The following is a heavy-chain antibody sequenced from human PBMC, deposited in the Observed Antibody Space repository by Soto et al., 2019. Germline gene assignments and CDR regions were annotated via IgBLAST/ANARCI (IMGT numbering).Heavy chain of an antibody. CDR2: ISSSSSTI. CDR3: ARDLVAVAVPYFDY. J-gene: IGHJ4*02. Sequence: GGSLRLSCAASGFTFSSYSMNWVRQAPGKGLEWVSYISSSSSTIYYADSVKGRFTISRDNAKNSLYLQMNSLRAEDTAVYYCARDLVAVAVPYFDYWGQGTLVTVSS. D-gene: IGHD6-19*01. V-gene: IGHV3-48*01. CDR1: GFTFSSYS.